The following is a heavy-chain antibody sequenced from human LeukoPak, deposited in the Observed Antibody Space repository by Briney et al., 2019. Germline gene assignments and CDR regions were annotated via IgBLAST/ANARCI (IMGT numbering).Heavy chain of an antibody. Sequence: ASVKVSCKASGYTFTSYGISWVRQAPGQGLEWMGWISAYNGNTNYAQKLQGRVTMTTDTSTSTAYMELRSLRSDDTAVYYCARDKYSNYPGYFDYWGQGTLVTVSS. CDR3: ARDKYSNYPGYFDY. J-gene: IGHJ4*02. CDR1: GYTFTSYG. V-gene: IGHV1-18*01. CDR2: ISAYNGNT. D-gene: IGHD4-11*01.